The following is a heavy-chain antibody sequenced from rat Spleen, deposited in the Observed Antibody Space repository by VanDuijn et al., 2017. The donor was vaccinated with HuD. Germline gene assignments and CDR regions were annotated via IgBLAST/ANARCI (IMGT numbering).Heavy chain of an antibody. V-gene: IGHV2-6*01. CDR1: GFSLTSYT. D-gene: IGHD1-12*03. CDR2: ISSGGST. Sequence: QVQLKESGPGLVQPSQTLSLTCTVSGFSLTSYTVSWVRQPPGKGLEWIAAISSGGSTYYNSALKSRLSISRDTSKSQVFLKMNSLQTEDTAMYFCARMRYYDGYYREGYVMDAWGQGASVTVSS. J-gene: IGHJ4*01. CDR3: ARMRYYDGYYREGYVMDA.